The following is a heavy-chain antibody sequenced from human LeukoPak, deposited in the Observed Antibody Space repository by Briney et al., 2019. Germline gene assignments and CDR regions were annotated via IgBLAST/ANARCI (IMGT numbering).Heavy chain of an antibody. V-gene: IGHV3-53*01. Sequence: PSETLSLTCTVSGGSISSISYYWGWIRQSPGKGLEWVSVIFSGGGTYYTGSVKGRFTISRDNSKNTLYLQMNSLRAEDTAVYYCARDLDGPENYWGQGTLVTVSS. CDR2: IFSGGGT. J-gene: IGHJ4*02. CDR1: GGSISSISYY. D-gene: IGHD3-3*01. CDR3: ARDLDGPENY.